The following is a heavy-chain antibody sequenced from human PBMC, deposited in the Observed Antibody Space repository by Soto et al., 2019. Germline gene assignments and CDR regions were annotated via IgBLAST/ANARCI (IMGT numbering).Heavy chain of an antibody. Sequence: QVQLVQSGAEVKKPGASVKVSCKASGYTFTSYGISWVRQAPGQGLEWMGWISAYNGNTNCAQKLQGRVTMTTDTSTSTAYMELRSLRSDDTAVYYCAGGGRGAWVDYSTDFDYWGQGTLVTVSS. CDR3: AGGGRGAWVDYSTDFDY. V-gene: IGHV1-18*01. CDR1: GYTFTSYG. D-gene: IGHD4-4*01. J-gene: IGHJ4*02. CDR2: ISAYNGNT.